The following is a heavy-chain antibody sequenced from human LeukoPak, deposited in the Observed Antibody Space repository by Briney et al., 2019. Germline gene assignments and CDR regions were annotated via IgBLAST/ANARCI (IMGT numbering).Heavy chain of an antibody. CDR2: IYSGGGT. CDR1: GLTVSSNY. CDR3: ARTGIAVAGMFN. V-gene: IGHV3-53*01. J-gene: IGHJ4*02. Sequence: PGGSLRLSCAASGLTVSSNYMSWVRQAPGKGLEWVSVIYSGGGTYYADSVKGRFTISRDNSKNTLYLQMNSLRAEDTAVYYCARTGIAVAGMFNWGQGTLVTVPS. D-gene: IGHD6-19*01.